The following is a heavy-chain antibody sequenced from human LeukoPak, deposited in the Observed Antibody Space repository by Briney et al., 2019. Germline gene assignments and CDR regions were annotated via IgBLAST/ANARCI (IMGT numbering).Heavy chain of an antibody. D-gene: IGHD6-25*01. CDR3: AKPRSATCLICNMDV. Sequence: GGSLRLSCAASGFTFSSYAMSWVRQAPGKGLEWVSAISGSGVSTYYADSVKGRFTISRDNSKNTLDVQMNSLRVEDTAVYYCAKPRSATCLICNMDVWGKGTTVTVSS. CDR1: GFTFSSYA. J-gene: IGHJ6*03. CDR2: ISGSGVST. V-gene: IGHV3-23*01.